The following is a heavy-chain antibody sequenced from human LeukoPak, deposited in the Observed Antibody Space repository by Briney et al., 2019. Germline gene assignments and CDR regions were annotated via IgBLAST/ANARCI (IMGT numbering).Heavy chain of an antibody. CDR1: GGSISSYY. J-gene: IGHJ4*02. D-gene: IGHD3-22*01. Sequence: PSDTLSLTCAVSGGSISSYYWSWIRQPAGKGLEWIGRIYTSGSTNYNPSLKSRVTMSVDTSKNQFSLKLSSVTAADTAVYYCTRGDSSGYCDYWGQGTLVTVSS. CDR3: TRGDSSGYCDY. CDR2: IYTSGST. V-gene: IGHV4-4*07.